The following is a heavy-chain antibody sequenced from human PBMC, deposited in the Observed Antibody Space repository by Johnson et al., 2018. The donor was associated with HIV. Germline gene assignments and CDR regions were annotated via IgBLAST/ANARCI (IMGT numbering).Heavy chain of an antibody. Sequence: VQLVESGGGLVQPGGSLRLSCAPSGFNFDDYGMSWVRQAPGKGLEWVSNINWNGDRTGYADSVKGRFTISRDNSKNTLYLQMNSLRAEDTAVYYCARGIAVSNWVDIWGQGTMVTVSS. CDR2: INWNGDRT. V-gene: IGHV3-20*04. CDR1: GFNFDDYG. CDR3: ARGIAVSNWVDI. D-gene: IGHD6-19*01. J-gene: IGHJ3*02.